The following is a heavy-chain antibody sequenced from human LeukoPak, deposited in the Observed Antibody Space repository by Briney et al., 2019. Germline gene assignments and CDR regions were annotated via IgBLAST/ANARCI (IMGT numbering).Heavy chain of an antibody. D-gene: IGHD6-19*01. CDR1: GYTFTGYY. Sequence: ASVKVSCKASGYTFTGYYMHWVRQAPGQGLEWMGWINPNSGGTNYAQKFQGRVTMTRDTSISTAYMELCRLRSDDTAVYYCCGSSLAGSDGMDVWGQGTTVTVSS. V-gene: IGHV1-2*02. CDR3: CGSSLAGSDGMDV. J-gene: IGHJ6*02. CDR2: INPNSGGT.